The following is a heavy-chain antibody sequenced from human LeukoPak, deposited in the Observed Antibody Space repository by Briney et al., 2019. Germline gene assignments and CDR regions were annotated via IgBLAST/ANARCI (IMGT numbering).Heavy chain of an antibody. J-gene: IGHJ4*02. V-gene: IGHV3-23*01. CDR3: ASMIVVVRDYFDY. Sequence: GGSLRLSCAASGFTFSSYAMSWVCQAPGKGLEWVSAISGSGGSTYYADSVKGRFTISRDNSKNTLYLQMNSLRAEDTAVYYCASMIVVVRDYFDYWGQGTLVTVSS. D-gene: IGHD3-22*01. CDR2: ISGSGGST. CDR1: GFTFSSYA.